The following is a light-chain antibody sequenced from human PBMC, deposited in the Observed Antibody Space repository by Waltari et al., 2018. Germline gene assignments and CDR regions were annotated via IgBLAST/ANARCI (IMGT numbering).Light chain of an antibody. CDR3: SVWDDSLNGPV. CDR1: DSNIGRNA. J-gene: IGLJ2*01. Sequence: QSVLTQPPSTSGTPGQRVPISCSGSDSNIGRNAVTWYQHLPGTAPKLLIYTNDHRPSGVPDRFSASKSGTSASLAISGLQFEDEADYFCSVWDDSLNGPVFGGRTKLTVL. V-gene: IGLV1-44*01. CDR2: TND.